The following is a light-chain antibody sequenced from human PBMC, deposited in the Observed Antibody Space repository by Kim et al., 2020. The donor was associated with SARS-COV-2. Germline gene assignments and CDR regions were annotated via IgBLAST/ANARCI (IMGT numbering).Light chain of an antibody. CDR3: SSYTSSSTYV. V-gene: IGLV2-14*04. J-gene: IGLJ1*01. CDR1: SSAVGGYNY. Sequence: GQSITISCTETSSAVGGYNYVSWYQQHPGKAPKLMIYDVSKRPSGVSNRFSGSKSGNTASLTISGLQAEDEADYYCSSYTSSSTYVFGTGTKVTVL. CDR2: DVS.